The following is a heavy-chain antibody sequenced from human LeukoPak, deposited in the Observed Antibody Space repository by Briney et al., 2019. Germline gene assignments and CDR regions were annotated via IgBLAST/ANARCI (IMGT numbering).Heavy chain of an antibody. Sequence: GGSLRLSCAASGFAFSDNYMSWIRQAPGKGLERVSYISSSGNTTYNADSVKGRFSITTDNAKNSLYLQMNSLRAEDTAVYYCARDGGSAWFLDYWGQGTLVTVSS. CDR3: ARDGGSAWFLDY. CDR1: GFAFSDNY. V-gene: IGHV3-11*04. CDR2: ISSSGNTT. D-gene: IGHD6-19*01. J-gene: IGHJ4*02.